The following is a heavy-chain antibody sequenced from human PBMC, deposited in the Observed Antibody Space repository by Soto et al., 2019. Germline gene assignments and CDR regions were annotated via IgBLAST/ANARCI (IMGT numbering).Heavy chain of an antibody. CDR3: ARGVYYGSTCYFDY. D-gene: IGHD4-17*01. CDR1: SCTFISCW. CDR2: IKEDGSVK. V-gene: IGHV3-7*03. J-gene: IGHJ4*02. Sequence: GCSLRLSCAASSCTFISCWLSWDSQAPGKGLEWVANIKEDGSVKYYVDSVKGRFTISRYNAKNSLYLQMNSLRAEDTAVYYCARGVYYGSTCYFDYWGQGALVTVSS.